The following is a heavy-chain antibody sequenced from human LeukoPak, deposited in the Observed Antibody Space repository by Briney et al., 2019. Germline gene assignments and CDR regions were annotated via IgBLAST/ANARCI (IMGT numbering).Heavy chain of an antibody. CDR3: ARENIVVVPAAMEGNYYYYYMDV. Sequence: GGSLRLSCAASGFTFSSYSMNWVRQAPGKGLEWVSYISSSSSTIYYADSVKGRFTISRDNTKNSLYLQMNSLRAEDTAVYYCARENIVVVPAAMEGNYYYYYMDVWGKGTTVTVSS. D-gene: IGHD2-2*01. V-gene: IGHV3-48*01. CDR2: ISSSSSTI. CDR1: GFTFSSYS. J-gene: IGHJ6*03.